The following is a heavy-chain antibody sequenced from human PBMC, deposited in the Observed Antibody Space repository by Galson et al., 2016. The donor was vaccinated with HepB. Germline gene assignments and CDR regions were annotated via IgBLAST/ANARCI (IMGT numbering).Heavy chain of an antibody. CDR1: GYILTNHA. D-gene: IGHD6-13*01. J-gene: IGHJ4*02. Sequence: SVKVSCKASGYILTNHAIHWVRQAPGQRLECMGWVNDGIGNTRYSQNFQGRVTFTRDTSATTAYMDLSSLRSEDTAVYYCAIIGAGYSSSWSNWGQGTLVTVSS. CDR3: AIIGAGYSSSWSN. V-gene: IGHV1-3*01. CDR2: VNDGIGNT.